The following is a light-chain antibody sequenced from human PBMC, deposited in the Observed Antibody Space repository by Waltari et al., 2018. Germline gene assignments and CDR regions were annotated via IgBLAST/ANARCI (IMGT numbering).Light chain of an antibody. J-gene: IGKJ1*01. Sequence: AIRMTQSPSSLSASTGDRVTITCRASQGISSYLDWYQQKPGKAPKLLIYAASTLQSGVPSRFSGSGSGTDFTLTISCLQSEDFATYYCQQYYSFPWTFGQGTKVEIK. CDR2: AAS. CDR3: QQYYSFPWT. V-gene: IGKV1-8*01. CDR1: QGISSY.